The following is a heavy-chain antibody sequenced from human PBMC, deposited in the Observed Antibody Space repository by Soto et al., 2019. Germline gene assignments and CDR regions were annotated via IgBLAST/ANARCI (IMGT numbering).Heavy chain of an antibody. Sequence: KTSETLSLTCAVYGGSFSGYYWSWIRQPPGKGLEWIGEINHSGSTNYNPSLKSRVTISVDTSKNQFSLKLSSVTAADTAVYYCARVDKHRWEPLLYGMDVWGQGTTVTVSS. CDR2: INHSGST. V-gene: IGHV4-34*01. CDR3: ARVDKHRWEPLLYGMDV. CDR1: GGSFSGYY. D-gene: IGHD1-26*01. J-gene: IGHJ6*02.